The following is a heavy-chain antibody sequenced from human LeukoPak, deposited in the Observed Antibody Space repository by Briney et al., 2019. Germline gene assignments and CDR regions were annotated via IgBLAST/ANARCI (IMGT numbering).Heavy chain of an antibody. CDR2: IYYSGST. CDR1: GGSISSSSYY. D-gene: IGHD3-22*01. J-gene: IGHJ4*02. CDR3: ARDTYYYDSSGYAFDY. V-gene: IGHV4-39*07. Sequence: SETLSLTCTVSGGSISSSSYYWGWIRQPPGKGLEWIGSIYYSGSTYYNPSLKSRVTISVDKSKNQFSLKLSSVTAADTAVYYCARDTYYYDSSGYAFDYWGQGTLVTVSS.